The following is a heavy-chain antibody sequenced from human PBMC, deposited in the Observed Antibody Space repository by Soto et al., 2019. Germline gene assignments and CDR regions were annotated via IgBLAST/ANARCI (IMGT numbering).Heavy chain of an antibody. CDR3: ARTKYYYASSGSNAFDI. CDR2: IYYSGST. Sequence: PSETLSLTCTVSGGSISSSSYYWGWIPQPPGKGLEWIGSIYYSGSTYYNPSLKSRVTISVDTSKNQFSLQLSSVTAADTAVYYCARTKYYYASSGSNAFDIWGQGTMVTGSS. CDR1: GGSISSSSYY. V-gene: IGHV4-39*01. J-gene: IGHJ3*02. D-gene: IGHD3-22*01.